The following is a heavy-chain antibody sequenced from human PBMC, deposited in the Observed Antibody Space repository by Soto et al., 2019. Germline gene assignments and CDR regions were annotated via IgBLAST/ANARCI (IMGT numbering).Heavy chain of an antibody. CDR1: GGSIDNSHSF. Sequence: SETLSLTCDVSGGSIDNSHSFWGWVRQPPGKGLEFIGSVYYSGGAYYSPSLKSRVTVSVDTSKNQLSLRVNYVTAADTAVYYWRRVVEAVTRHTDSGSWGQGIRVIGSS. CDR3: RRVVEAVTRHTDSGS. J-gene: IGHJ5*02. V-gene: IGHV4-39*01. D-gene: IGHD3-22*01. CDR2: VYYSGGA.